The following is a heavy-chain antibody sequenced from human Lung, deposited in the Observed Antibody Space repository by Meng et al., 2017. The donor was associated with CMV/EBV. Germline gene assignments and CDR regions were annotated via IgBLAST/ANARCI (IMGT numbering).Heavy chain of an antibody. Sequence: GGSXRLXCAVSGFTFSSHWMHWVRQAPGGGLVWVAHINSDGLRTNYADSVKGRFTISRDNAKDTLYLQVNSLRAEDTAVYYCARGGCSRTSCLDFWGQGTXVTVSS. CDR1: GFTFSSHW. CDR3: ARGGCSRTSCLDF. J-gene: IGHJ4*02. CDR2: INSDGLRT. V-gene: IGHV3-74*01. D-gene: IGHD2-2*01.